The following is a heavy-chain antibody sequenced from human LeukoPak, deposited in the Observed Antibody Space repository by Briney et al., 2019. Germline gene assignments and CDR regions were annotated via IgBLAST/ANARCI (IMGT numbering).Heavy chain of an antibody. Sequence: GASVKVSCKASGYTFTSYDINWVRQAPGQGLEWMGWISAYNGNTNYAQKLQGRVTMTTDTSTSTAYMELRSLRSDDTAVYYCARQGPVTSYYYYYMDVWGKGTTVTVSS. V-gene: IGHV1-18*01. CDR1: GYTFTSYD. D-gene: IGHD4-23*01. CDR3: ARQGPVTSYYYYYMDV. CDR2: ISAYNGNT. J-gene: IGHJ6*03.